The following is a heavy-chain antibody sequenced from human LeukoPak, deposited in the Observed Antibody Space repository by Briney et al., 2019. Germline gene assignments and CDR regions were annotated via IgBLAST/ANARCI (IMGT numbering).Heavy chain of an antibody. CDR3: ARTDDSSGWYTDY. CDR1: GGSISSYY. V-gene: IGHV4-59*01. D-gene: IGHD6-19*01. CDR2: ISYSGSA. Sequence: SETLSLTCTVSGGSISSYYWNWIRQPPGKRLEWIGYISYSGSANYNPSLKSRVTISVDTSKNQFSLKLSSVTAADTAVYYCARTDDSSGWYTDYWGRGTLVTVSS. J-gene: IGHJ4*02.